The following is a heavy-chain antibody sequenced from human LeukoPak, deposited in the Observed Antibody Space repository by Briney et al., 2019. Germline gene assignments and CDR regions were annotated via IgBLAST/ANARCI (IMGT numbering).Heavy chain of an antibody. CDR2: IKSKTYGGTT. Sequence: GGSSRLFCAASGFTFSNAWMSWVRQAPGKGLEWVGRIKSKTYGGTTDYAAPVKGRFTISRDDSKNTLYLQMNSLRTEDTAVYYCSGDKNGFDPWGQGSLV. V-gene: IGHV3-15*01. J-gene: IGHJ5*02. D-gene: IGHD2-21*02. CDR3: SGDKNGFDP. CDR1: GFTFSNAW.